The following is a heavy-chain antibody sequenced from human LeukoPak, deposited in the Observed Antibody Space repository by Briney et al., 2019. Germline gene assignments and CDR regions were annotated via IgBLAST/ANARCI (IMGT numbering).Heavy chain of an antibody. J-gene: IGHJ6*02. CDR1: GYTFTSYG. V-gene: IGHV1-18*01. CDR3: ARSDYVWGSYRSIGMDV. CDR2: ISAYNGNT. Sequence: ASVKVSCKASGYTFTSYGISWVRQAPGQGLEWMGWISAYNGNTNYAQKLQGRVTMTTDTSTSTAYMELRSLRSDDTAVYYCARSDYVWGSYRSIGMDVWGQGTTVTVSS. D-gene: IGHD3-16*02.